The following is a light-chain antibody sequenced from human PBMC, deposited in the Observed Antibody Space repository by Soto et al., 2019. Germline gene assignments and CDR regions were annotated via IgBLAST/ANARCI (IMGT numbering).Light chain of an antibody. V-gene: IGKV3-20*01. J-gene: IGKJ3*01. Sequence: EIVLTQSPGTLSLSPGERATLSCRASQSVSSSYLAWYQQKPGQAPRLLIYGASSRATGIPDRFSGSGSGTGFPLTISRLEPEDFAVYYCQRYGSSPFTFGPGTKVDI. CDR3: QRYGSSPFT. CDR1: QSVSSSY. CDR2: GAS.